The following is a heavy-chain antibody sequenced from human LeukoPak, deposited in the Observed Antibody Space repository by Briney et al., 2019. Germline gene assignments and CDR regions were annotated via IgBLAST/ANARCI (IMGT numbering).Heavy chain of an antibody. CDR3: ARDGGRVLMNHLALDY. D-gene: IGHD2-8*01. Sequence: GGSLRLSCAASGFTFSSYSMNWVRQAPGKGLEWVSSISSSSSYIYYADSVEGRFTISRDNAKNSLYLQMNSLRAEDTAVYYCARDGGRVLMNHLALDYWGQGTLVTVSS. V-gene: IGHV3-21*01. CDR1: GFTFSSYS. CDR2: ISSSSSYI. J-gene: IGHJ4*02.